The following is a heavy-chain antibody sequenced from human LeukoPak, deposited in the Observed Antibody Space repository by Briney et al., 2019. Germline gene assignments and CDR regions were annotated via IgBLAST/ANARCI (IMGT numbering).Heavy chain of an antibody. Sequence: GGSLRLSCAASGFTFSNYAMNWVRQAPGKGLEWVSAISGSGAATFNADSVKGRFTISRDNSKNTLYLQMNSLRAEDTAVYYCTKDLSSGWYPYYFDFWGGGTLVTVSS. CDR1: GFTFSNYA. CDR3: TKDLSSGWYPYYFDF. CDR2: ISGSGAAT. V-gene: IGHV3-23*01. J-gene: IGHJ4*02. D-gene: IGHD6-19*01.